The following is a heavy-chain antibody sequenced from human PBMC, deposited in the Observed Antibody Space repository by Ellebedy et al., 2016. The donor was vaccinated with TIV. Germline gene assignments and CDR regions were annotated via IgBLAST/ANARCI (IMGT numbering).Heavy chain of an antibody. J-gene: IGHJ4*02. V-gene: IGHV1-69*02. CDR2: FIPLLGMT. D-gene: IGHD6-19*01. Sequence: ASVKVSCKASGYTFTGYYIHWVRQAPGQGLEWLGRFIPLLGMTNYAQRFQGRVTITADNLMSTGFLELSSLGSEDTAVYYCANIVAGTFDYWGQGTLLTVSS. CDR3: ANIVAGTFDY. CDR1: GYTFTGYY.